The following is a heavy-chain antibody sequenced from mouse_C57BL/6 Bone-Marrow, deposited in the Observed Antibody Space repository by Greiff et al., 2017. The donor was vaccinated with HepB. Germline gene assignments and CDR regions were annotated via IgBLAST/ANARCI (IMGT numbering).Heavy chain of an antibody. J-gene: IGHJ2*01. Sequence: QVQLQQPGAELVMPGASVKLSCKASGYTFTSYWMHWVKQRPGQGLEWIGEIDPSDSYTNYNQKFKGKSTLTVDKSSSTAYMQLSSLTSEDSAVYYCARSIDYYGSSPLYYFDYWGQGTTLTVSS. D-gene: IGHD1-1*01. CDR1: GYTFTSYW. CDR2: IDPSDSYT. V-gene: IGHV1-69*01. CDR3: ARSIDYYGSSPLYYFDY.